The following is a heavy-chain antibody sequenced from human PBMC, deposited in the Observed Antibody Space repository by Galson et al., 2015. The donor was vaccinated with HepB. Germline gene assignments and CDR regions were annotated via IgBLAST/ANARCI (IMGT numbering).Heavy chain of an antibody. Sequence: SLRLSCAASGFTFSSYAMSWVRQAPGKGLEWVSSISGSAYSTNYADSVKGRFTVPRDNSKNTLYLQMNSLRAEDTAVYYCAKSYGSGRNDAFDIWGQGTMVIVSS. D-gene: IGHD3-10*01. CDR3: AKSYGSGRNDAFDI. CDR1: GFTFSSYA. CDR2: ISGSAYST. J-gene: IGHJ3*02. V-gene: IGHV3-23*01.